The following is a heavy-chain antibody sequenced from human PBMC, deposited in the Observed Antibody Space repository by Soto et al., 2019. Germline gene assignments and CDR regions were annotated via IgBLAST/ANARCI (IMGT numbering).Heavy chain of an antibody. V-gene: IGHV1-18*01. CDR1: GYTFTSYG. D-gene: IGHD6-13*01. CDR3: ARDKGIAAAGPFQGMHV. CDR2: ISAYNGNT. Sequence: QVQLVQSGAEVKKPGASVKVSCKASGYTFTSYGISWVRQAPGQGLEWMGWISAYNGNTNYAQKLQGRVTMTTDTSTSTAYMELRSLRPYDTAVYYCARDKGIAAAGPFQGMHVWGQGTTVPLSP. J-gene: IGHJ6*01.